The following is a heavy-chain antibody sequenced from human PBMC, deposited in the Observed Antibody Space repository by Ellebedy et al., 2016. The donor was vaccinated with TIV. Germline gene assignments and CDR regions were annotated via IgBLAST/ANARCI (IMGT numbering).Heavy chain of an antibody. CDR1: GGTFSSYA. Sequence: SVKVSCXASGGTFSSYAISWVRQAPGQGLEWMGGIIPIFGTANYAQKLQGRVTMTTDTPTSTAYMELRSLTPDDTAVYYCARGRGGGFGEDFDYWGQGTLVTVSS. D-gene: IGHD3-10*01. CDR3: ARGRGGGFGEDFDY. J-gene: IGHJ4*02. V-gene: IGHV1-69*05. CDR2: IIPIFGTA.